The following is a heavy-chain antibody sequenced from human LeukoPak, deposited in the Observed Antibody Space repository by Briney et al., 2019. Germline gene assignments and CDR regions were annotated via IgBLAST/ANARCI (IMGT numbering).Heavy chain of an antibody. Sequence: GGSLRLSCAASGFTFSSYAMHWVRQAPGKGLEYVSAISSNGGSTYYANSVKGRFTISRDNSKNTLYFQMGSLRAEDMAVYYCARMEEYYYYYGMDVWGQGTPVTVSS. D-gene: IGHD3-3*01. J-gene: IGHJ6*02. V-gene: IGHV3-64*01. CDR3: ARMEEYYYYYGMDV. CDR1: GFTFSSYA. CDR2: ISSNGGST.